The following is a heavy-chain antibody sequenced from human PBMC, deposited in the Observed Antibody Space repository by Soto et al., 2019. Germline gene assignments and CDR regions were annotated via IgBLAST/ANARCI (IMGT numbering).Heavy chain of an antibody. CDR2: ISYDGSNK. J-gene: IGHJ4*02. CDR3: AKANLALAAIDY. Sequence: GGSLRLSCAASGFTFSSYGMHWVRQAPGKGLEWVAVISYDGSNKYYADSVKGRFTISRDNSKNTLYLQMNSLRAEDTAVYYCAKANLALAAIDYWGQGA. D-gene: IGHD2-15*01. CDR1: GFTFSSYG. V-gene: IGHV3-30*18.